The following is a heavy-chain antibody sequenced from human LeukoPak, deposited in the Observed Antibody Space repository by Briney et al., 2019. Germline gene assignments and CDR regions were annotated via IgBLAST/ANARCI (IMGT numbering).Heavy chain of an antibody. CDR1: GFTFSSYA. Sequence: GGSLRLSCVASGFTFSSYAMSWVRQAPGKGLEWVSVIYSGGSTYYADSVKGRFTISRDNSKNTLYLQMNSLRAEDTAVYYCARQYSSSWVYFDYWGQGTLVTVSS. CDR3: ARQYSSSWVYFDY. V-gene: IGHV3-66*04. CDR2: IYSGGST. D-gene: IGHD6-13*01. J-gene: IGHJ4*02.